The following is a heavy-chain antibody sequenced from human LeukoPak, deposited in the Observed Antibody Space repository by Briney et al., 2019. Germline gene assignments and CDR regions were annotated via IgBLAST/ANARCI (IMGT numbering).Heavy chain of an antibody. CDR1: GFTFSDYY. CDR3: ARDLVSSSGYCVY. Sequence: GGSLRLSCAASGFTFSDYYMSWIRQAPGKGLEWVSYIGSSGSTIYYADSVKGRFTISRDNAKNSLYLQMNSLRAEDTAVYYCARDLVSSSGYCVYWGQGTLVTVSS. V-gene: IGHV3-11*04. D-gene: IGHD6-19*01. CDR2: IGSSGSTI. J-gene: IGHJ4*02.